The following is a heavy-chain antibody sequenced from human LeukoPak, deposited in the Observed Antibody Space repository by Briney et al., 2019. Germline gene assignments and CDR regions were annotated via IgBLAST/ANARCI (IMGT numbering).Heavy chain of an antibody. Sequence: RASVKVSCKASGYTFTSNYIHWVRQAPGQGLEWMGMIYPRDGSTSYAQKFQGRVTVTRDTSTSTVHRELSGLRSEDTAVYYCARDPEGFDYWGQGTLVTVSS. J-gene: IGHJ4*02. CDR3: ARDPEGFDY. CDR2: IYPRDGST. CDR1: GYTFTSNY. V-gene: IGHV1-46*01.